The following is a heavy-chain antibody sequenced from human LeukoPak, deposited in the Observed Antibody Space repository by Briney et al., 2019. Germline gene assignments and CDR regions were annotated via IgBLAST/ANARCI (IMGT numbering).Heavy chain of an antibody. CDR3: ARGLGTYDSSELTWPMISF. Sequence: GASVKVSCKASGGTFSSYAISWVRQAPGQGLEWMGRIIPILGIANYAQKFQGRVTITADKSTSTAYMELSSPRSEDTAVYYCARGLGTYDSSELTWPMISFWGQGTVVTVSS. CDR2: IIPILGIA. CDR1: GGTFSSYA. J-gene: IGHJ4*02. V-gene: IGHV1-69*04. D-gene: IGHD3-22*01.